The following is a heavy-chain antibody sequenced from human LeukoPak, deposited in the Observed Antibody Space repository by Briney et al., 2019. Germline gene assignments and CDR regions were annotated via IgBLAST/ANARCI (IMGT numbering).Heavy chain of an antibody. J-gene: IGHJ4*02. D-gene: IGHD3-10*01. CDR2: IYPGDSDT. CDR1: GYSFNSYW. CDR3: ARSVGEIYGSGSYDLYFDY. V-gene: IGHV5-51*01. Sequence: GESLKISCKGSGYSFNSYWIGWVRQMPGKGLKWMGIIYPGDSDTRYSPSFQGQVTISADKSISTAYLQWSSLKASDTAMYYCARSVGEIYGSGSYDLYFDYWGQGTLVTVSS.